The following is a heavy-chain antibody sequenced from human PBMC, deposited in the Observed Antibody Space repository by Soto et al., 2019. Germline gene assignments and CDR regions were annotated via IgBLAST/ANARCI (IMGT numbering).Heavy chain of an antibody. Sequence: SVKVSCKASGGTFSSYAISWVRQAPGQGLEWMGGIIPIFGTANYAQKFQGRVTITADESTSTAYMGLSSLRSEDTAVYYCAGTTFSRAARPGAFDIWGQGTMVTVPS. V-gene: IGHV1-69*13. CDR3: AGTTFSRAARPGAFDI. CDR1: GGTFSSYA. D-gene: IGHD6-6*01. CDR2: IIPIFGTA. J-gene: IGHJ3*02.